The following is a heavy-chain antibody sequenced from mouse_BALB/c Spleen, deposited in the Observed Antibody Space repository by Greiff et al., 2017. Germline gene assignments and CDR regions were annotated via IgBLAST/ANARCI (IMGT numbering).Heavy chain of an antibody. D-gene: IGHD1-1*01. Sequence: EVQLVESGGGLVKPGGSLKLSCAASGFTFSSYAMSWVRQSPEKRLEWVAEISSGGSYTYYPDTVTGRFTISRDNAKNTLYLEMSSLRSEDTAMYYCARDRVVGGCFDYWGQGTTLTVSS. V-gene: IGHV5-9-4*01. CDR3: ARDRVVGGCFDY. CDR2: ISSGGSYT. J-gene: IGHJ2*01. CDR1: GFTFSSYA.